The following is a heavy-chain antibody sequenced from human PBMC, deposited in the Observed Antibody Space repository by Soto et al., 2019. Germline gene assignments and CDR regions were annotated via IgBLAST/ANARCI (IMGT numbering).Heavy chain of an antibody. V-gene: IGHV3-23*01. D-gene: IGHD5-12*01. CDR1: GFTFSNYA. CDR3: AKEAGRDGYNVDY. CDR2: ISSSGGST. Sequence: EVQLLESGGGLVQPGGSLRLSCAASGFTFSNYAMSWVRQAPGKGLEWVSSISSSGGSTYYADSVKGRFTISRDNSKNTLYLQMNSLRAEDTAVYHCAKEAGRDGYNVDYWGQGTLVTVSS. J-gene: IGHJ4*02.